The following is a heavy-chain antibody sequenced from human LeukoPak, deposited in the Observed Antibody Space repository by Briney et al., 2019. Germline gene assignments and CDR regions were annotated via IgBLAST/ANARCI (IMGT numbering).Heavy chain of an antibody. CDR3: AKEAIVLRFLEWLSPTPFDP. D-gene: IGHD3-3*01. V-gene: IGHV3-33*06. CDR1: GFTFSSYG. J-gene: IGHJ5*02. Sequence: GGSLRLSCAASGFTFSSYGMHWVRQAPGKGLEWVAVIWYDGSNKYYADSVKGRFTISRDNSKNTLYLQMNSLRAEDTAVYYCAKEAIVLRFLEWLSPTPFDPWGQGTLVTVSS. CDR2: IWYDGSNK.